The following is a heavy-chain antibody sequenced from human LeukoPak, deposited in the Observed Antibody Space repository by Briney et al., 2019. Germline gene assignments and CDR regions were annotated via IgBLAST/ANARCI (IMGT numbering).Heavy chain of an antibody. CDR2: INPSGGST. V-gene: IGHV1-46*01. D-gene: IGHD3-10*01. Sequence: GASVKVSCKASGYTFTSYYMHWVRQAPGQGLEWMGIINPSGGSTSYAQKFQGRVTMTRDMSTSTVYMELRSLRSDDTAVYYCARVGYYYGSGSLNWFDPWGQGTLVTVSS. CDR1: GYTFTSYY. CDR3: ARVGYYYGSGSLNWFDP. J-gene: IGHJ5*02.